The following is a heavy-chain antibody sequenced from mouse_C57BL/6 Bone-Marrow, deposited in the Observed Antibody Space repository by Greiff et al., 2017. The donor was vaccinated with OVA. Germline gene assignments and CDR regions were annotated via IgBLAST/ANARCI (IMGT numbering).Heavy chain of an antibody. V-gene: IGHV5-6*02. D-gene: IGHD2-5*01. J-gene: IGHJ2*01. CDR2: ISSGGSYT. CDR1: GFTFSSYG. Sequence: EVKLVESGGDLVKPGGSLKLSCAASGFTFSSYGMSWVRQTPDKRLEWVATISSGGSYTYYPDSVKGRFTISRDNAKNTLYLQMSSLKSEDTAMYYCARKRSNYEDYWGQGTTLTVSS. CDR3: ARKRSNYEDY.